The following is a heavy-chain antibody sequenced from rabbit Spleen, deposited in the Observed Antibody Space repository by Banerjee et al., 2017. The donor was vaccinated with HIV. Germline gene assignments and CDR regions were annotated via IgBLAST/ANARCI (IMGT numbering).Heavy chain of an antibody. Sequence: QEQLVESGGDLVKPGASLTLTCTASGFSFIAGYYMCWVRQAPGKGLEWIACIHAAGVNNIYYTNWAKGRFTISKTSSTTVTLQMTSLTAADTATYFCARFYAGYGDFGYAAMWGPGTLVTVS. CDR2: IHAAGVNNI. CDR3: ARFYAGYGDFGYAAM. CDR1: GFSFIAGYY. J-gene: IGHJ4*01. V-gene: IGHV1S45*01. D-gene: IGHD7-1*01.